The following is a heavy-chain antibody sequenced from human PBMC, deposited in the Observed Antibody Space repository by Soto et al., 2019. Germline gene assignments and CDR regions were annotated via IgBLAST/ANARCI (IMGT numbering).Heavy chain of an antibody. CDR3: AKDEGVGGTLGLFDY. J-gene: IGHJ4*02. Sequence: QVQLEESGGGAVQPGESLRLSCVASGFDFTYYAMHWVRQAPGKGLESVAVMSSDGSKIHHTDSVKGRFTIARDNSKNTLYLQMNSLRKEDTAGYFCAKDEGVGGTLGLFDYWGQGTLVSVSS. D-gene: IGHD3-10*01. V-gene: IGHV3-30*18. CDR2: MSSDGSKI. CDR1: GFDFTYYA.